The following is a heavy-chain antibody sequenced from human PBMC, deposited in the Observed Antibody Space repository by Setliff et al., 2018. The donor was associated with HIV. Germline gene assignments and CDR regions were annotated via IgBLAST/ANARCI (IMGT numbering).Heavy chain of an antibody. J-gene: IGHJ4*02. CDR3: AKGVGRSSSSAARFDY. Sequence: GGSLRLSCAASGFTFDDYAMHWVRQAPGKGLEWVSGISWNSGSMGYADSVKGRFTISRDNAKNSLYLQMNSLRPEDTALYYCAKGVGRSSSSAARFDYWGQGALVTVSS. CDR2: ISWNSGSM. D-gene: IGHD6-6*01. CDR1: GFTFDDYA. V-gene: IGHV3-9*01.